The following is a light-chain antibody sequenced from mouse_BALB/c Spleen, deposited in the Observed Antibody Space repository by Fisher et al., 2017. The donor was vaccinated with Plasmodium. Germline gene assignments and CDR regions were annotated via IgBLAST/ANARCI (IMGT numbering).Light chain of an antibody. CDR1: QSISNY. J-gene: IGKJ5*01. CDR3: QQSDSWPLT. Sequence: DIVMTQSPATLSVTPGDRVSLSCRASQSISNYLHWYQQKSHESPRLLISYSSQSISGIPSRFSGSGSGTDFTLTINSVGTEDFGMFFCQQSDSWPLTFGAGAKLELK. CDR2: YSS. V-gene: IGKV5-45*01.